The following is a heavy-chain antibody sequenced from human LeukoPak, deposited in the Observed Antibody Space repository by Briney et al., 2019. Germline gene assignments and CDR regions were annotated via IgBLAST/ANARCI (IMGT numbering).Heavy chain of an antibody. V-gene: IGHV1-18*01. D-gene: IGHD1-26*01. CDR3: ARGGSYYPDY. J-gene: IGHJ4*02. CDR2: ISPYNGNT. Sequence: ASVKVSCKASGYTFNSYGISWVRQAPGQALDWMGWISPYNGNTNYAQKLQGRVTMTADTSTSTAYMELRSLRSDDTAVYYCARGGSYYPDYWGQGTLVTVSS. CDR1: GYTFNSYG.